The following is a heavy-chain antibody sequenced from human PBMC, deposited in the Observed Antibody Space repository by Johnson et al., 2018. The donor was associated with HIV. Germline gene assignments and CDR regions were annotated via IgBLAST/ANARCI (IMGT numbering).Heavy chain of an antibody. Sequence: VQLVESGGGLVQPGGSLRLSCAASGFTFSSYAMSWVRRALGKGLEWVSGISGSGGSTYYAGSVKGRFTISRDNSKNTVYLQMNSLRAEDTAVYYCAKVMSTIWDDAVDIWGQGTMVTVSS. D-gene: IGHD3-16*01. CDR2: ISGSGGST. J-gene: IGHJ3*02. V-gene: IGHV3-23*04. CDR1: GFTFSSYA. CDR3: AKVMSTIWDDAVDI.